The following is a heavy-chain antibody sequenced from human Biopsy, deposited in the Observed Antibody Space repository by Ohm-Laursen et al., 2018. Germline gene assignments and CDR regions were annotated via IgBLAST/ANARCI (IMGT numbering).Heavy chain of an antibody. V-gene: IGHV3-30*18. CDR3: AKDRFPYTSGYSSVFEY. CDR1: GFTFSSYG. D-gene: IGHD3-22*01. J-gene: IGHJ4*02. Sequence: SLRLSCTAPGFTFSSYGMHWVRQAPGKGPEWVSLISNDGDIKYSADSMEGRFTISRDNSRNTLFLQMNSLKAEDTAVYYCAKDRFPYTSGYSSVFEYWGQGTLVTVSS. CDR2: ISNDGDIK.